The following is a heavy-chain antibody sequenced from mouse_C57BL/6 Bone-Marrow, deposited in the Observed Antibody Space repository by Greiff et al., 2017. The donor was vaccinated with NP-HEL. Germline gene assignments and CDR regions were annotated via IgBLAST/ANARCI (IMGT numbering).Heavy chain of an antibody. V-gene: IGHV1-15*01. CDR1: GYTFTDYE. Sequence: QVQLQQSGAELVRPGASVTLSCKASGYTFTDYEMHWVKQTPVHGLEWIGAIDPETGGTAYNQKFKGKAILTADKSSSTAYMERRSLTSEDSAVYYGTTVVDWYFDVWGTGTTVTVSS. CDR2: IDPETGGT. J-gene: IGHJ1*03. D-gene: IGHD1-1*01. CDR3: TTVVDWYFDV.